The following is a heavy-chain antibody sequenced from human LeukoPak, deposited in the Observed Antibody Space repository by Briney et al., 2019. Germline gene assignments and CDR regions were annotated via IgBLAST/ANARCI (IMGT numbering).Heavy chain of an antibody. CDR2: IYYSGST. Sequence: SETLSLTCTVSGGSISSYYWSWIRQPPGKGLEWIGNIYYSGSTNYNPSLKGRVTISLDMSKNQFSLKLSSVTAADTAVYYCARSPLYYYQSSGHYYFDYWGQGTLVTVSS. CDR1: GGSISSYY. V-gene: IGHV4-59*01. CDR3: ARSPLYYYQSSGHYYFDY. J-gene: IGHJ4*02. D-gene: IGHD3-22*01.